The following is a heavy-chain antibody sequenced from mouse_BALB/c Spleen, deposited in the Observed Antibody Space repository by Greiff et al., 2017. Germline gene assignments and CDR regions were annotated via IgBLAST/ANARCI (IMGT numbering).Heavy chain of an antibody. CDR3: ARSRDAMDY. V-gene: IGHV5-17*02. J-gene: IGHJ4*01. CDR2: ISSGSSTI. Sequence: DVMLVESGGGLVQPGGSRKLSCAASGFTFSSFGMHWVRQAPEKGLEWVAYISSGSSTIYYADTVKGRFTISRDNPKNTLFLQMTSLRSEDTAMYYCARSRDAMDYWGQGTSVTVSS. CDR1: GFTFSSFG.